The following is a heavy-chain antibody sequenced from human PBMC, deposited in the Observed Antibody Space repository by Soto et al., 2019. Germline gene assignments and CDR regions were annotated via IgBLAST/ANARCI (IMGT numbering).Heavy chain of an antibody. D-gene: IGHD1-20*01. V-gene: IGHV1-69*01. Sequence: KVSCKASGGTFSSYAISWVRQAPGQGLEWMGGIIPIFGTANYAQKFQGRVTITADESTSTAYMELSSLRSEDTAVYYCARDRYERGYYYYYGMDVWGQGTTVTVSS. CDR1: GGTFSSYA. J-gene: IGHJ6*02. CDR2: IIPIFGTA. CDR3: ARDRYERGYYYYYGMDV.